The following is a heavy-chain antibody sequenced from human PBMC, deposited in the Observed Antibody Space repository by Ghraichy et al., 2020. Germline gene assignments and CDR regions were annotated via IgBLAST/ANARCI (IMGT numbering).Heavy chain of an antibody. CDR2: IYYSGST. D-gene: IGHD2-15*01. CDR1: GGSISSYY. Sequence: SETLSLTCTVSGGSISSYYWSWIRQPPGKGLEWMGYIYYSGSTNYNPSLKSRVTISVDTSKNQFSLKLSSVTAADTAVYYCARELVVVTSGHWYFDLWGRGTLVTVSS. CDR3: ARELVVVTSGHWYFDL. V-gene: IGHV4-59*01. J-gene: IGHJ2*01.